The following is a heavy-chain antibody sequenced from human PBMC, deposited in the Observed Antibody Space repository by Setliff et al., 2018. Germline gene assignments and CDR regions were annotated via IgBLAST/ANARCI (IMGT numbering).Heavy chain of an antibody. CDR2: IYYSGST. Sequence: PSETLSLTCTVSGGSISSGGYYWSWIRQHPGKGLEWIGYIYYSGSTYYNPSLKSRVTISVDTSKNQFSLRLSSVTAADAAVYYCARVALVVVIRNAFDIWGQGTMGTVSS. D-gene: IGHD2-21*01. J-gene: IGHJ3*02. V-gene: IGHV4-31*03. CDR1: GGSISSGGYY. CDR3: ARVALVVVIRNAFDI.